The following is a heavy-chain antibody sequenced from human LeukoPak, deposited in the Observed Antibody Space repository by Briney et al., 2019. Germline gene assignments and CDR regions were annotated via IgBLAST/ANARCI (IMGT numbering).Heavy chain of an antibody. CDR2: ISSSSSYI. CDR3: ASQGGYSSSWYMPNYYYYYGMDV. CDR1: GFTFSSYS. D-gene: IGHD6-13*01. J-gene: IGHJ6*02. Sequence: GGSLRLSCAASGFTFSSYSMNWVRQAPGKGLEWVSSISSSSSYIYYADSVKGRFTISRDNAKNSLYRQMNSLRAEDTAVYYCASQGGYSSSWYMPNYYYYYGMDVWGQGTTVTVSS. V-gene: IGHV3-21*01.